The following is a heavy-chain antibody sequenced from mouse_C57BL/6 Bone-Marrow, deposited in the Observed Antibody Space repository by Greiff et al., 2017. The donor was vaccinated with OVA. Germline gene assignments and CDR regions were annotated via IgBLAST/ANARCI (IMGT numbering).Heavy chain of an antibody. D-gene: IGHD1-1*01. Sequence: QVQLQQSGAELVMPGASVKLSCKASGYTFTSYWMHWVKQRPGQGLEWIGEIDPSDSYTNYNQKFKGKSTLTVDKSSSTAYMQLSSLTSEDSAVDYCARSLYYGSSPAWFAYWGQGTLVTVSA. V-gene: IGHV1-69*01. CDR3: ARSLYYGSSPAWFAY. CDR1: GYTFTSYW. CDR2: IDPSDSYT. J-gene: IGHJ3*01.